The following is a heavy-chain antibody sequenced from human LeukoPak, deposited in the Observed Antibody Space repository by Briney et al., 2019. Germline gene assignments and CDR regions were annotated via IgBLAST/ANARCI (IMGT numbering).Heavy chain of an antibody. D-gene: IGHD6-13*01. CDR2: IYSRGST. V-gene: IGHV3-53*01. J-gene: IGHJ6*03. CDR1: GFTISSNY. Sequence: PAGSLSLSCAASGFTISSNYMSWVRQPPPEGLQWFSVIYSRGSTYYAHSVKGRFTISRDNSKNTLYLQMNSLRAEDTAVYYCARDIAGAHYYYYYMDVWGKGTTVTVSS. CDR3: ARDIAGAHYYYYYMDV.